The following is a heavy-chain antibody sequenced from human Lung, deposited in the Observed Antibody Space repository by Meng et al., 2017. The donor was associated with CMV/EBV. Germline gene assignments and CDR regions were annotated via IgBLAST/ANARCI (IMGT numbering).Heavy chain of an antibody. CDR3: ARWGYAGGDAFDI. Sequence: SXKGSGYRFTSYWIGWVRQMPGKGLEWMGIIYPGDSDTRYSPSFQGQVTISADKSISTAYLQWSSLKASDTAMYYCARWGYAGGDAFDIWGQGTMVTVSS. V-gene: IGHV5-51*01. CDR1: GYRFTSYW. CDR2: IYPGDSDT. D-gene: IGHD3-16*01. J-gene: IGHJ3*02.